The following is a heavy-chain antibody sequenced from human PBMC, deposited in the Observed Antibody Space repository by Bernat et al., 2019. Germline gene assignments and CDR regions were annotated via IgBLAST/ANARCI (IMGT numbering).Heavy chain of an antibody. V-gene: IGHV3-23*01. D-gene: IGHD1-1*01. Sequence: EVQLLESGGGLVQPGGSLRLSCAASGFTFSSYAMSWVRQAPGKGLEWVSAISGSGGNTYYADSVKGRFTISRDNSKNTLYLKMNSLRAEDTAVYYCAKDKVVEDPTYYFDYWGQGTLVTVSS. CDR1: GFTFSSYA. CDR3: AKDKVVEDPTYYFDY. CDR2: ISGSGGNT. J-gene: IGHJ4*02.